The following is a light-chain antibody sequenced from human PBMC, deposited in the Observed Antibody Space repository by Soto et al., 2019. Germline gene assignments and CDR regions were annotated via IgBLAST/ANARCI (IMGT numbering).Light chain of an antibody. J-gene: IGLJ1*01. CDR3: AAWDDSLNGYV. V-gene: IGLV1-44*01. Sequence: QPVLTQPPSASGTPVQRVTISCSGSSSNIGSNTVNWYQQLPGTAPKLLIYSNNQRPSGVPDRFSGSKSGTSASLAISGLQSEDEADYYCAAWDDSLNGYVFGTGTKVTVL. CDR1: SSNIGSNT. CDR2: SNN.